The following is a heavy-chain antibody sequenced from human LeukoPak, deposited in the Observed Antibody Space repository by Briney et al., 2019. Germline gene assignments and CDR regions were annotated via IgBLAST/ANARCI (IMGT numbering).Heavy chain of an antibody. CDR1: GFTFSDYY. CDR2: ISSSGSYT. J-gene: IGHJ5*01. Sequence: GGSLRLSCGASGFTFSDYYMTWVRQAPGKGLEWVSHISSSGSYTNYAESVKGRFTISRDNAKKSLYLQMNSLRAEDTAVYYCARADSSSWFDSWGPGTLVTVSS. CDR3: ARADSSSWFDS. D-gene: IGHD6-13*01. V-gene: IGHV3-11*05.